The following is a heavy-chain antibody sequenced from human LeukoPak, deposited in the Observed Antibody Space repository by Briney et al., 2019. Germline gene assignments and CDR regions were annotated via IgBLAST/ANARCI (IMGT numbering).Heavy chain of an antibody. D-gene: IGHD4-17*01. CDR2: IKQDASEK. J-gene: IGHJ4*02. CDR3: ARVPPTVTTFDY. Sequence: GGSLRLSCAASGFTFNTYAMSWVRQAPGKGLEWVVNIKQDASEKYYVDSVKGRFTISRDNAKNSLYLQMNSLRAEDTAVYYCARVPPTVTTFDYWGQGTLVTVSS. V-gene: IGHV3-7*03. CDR1: GFTFNTYA.